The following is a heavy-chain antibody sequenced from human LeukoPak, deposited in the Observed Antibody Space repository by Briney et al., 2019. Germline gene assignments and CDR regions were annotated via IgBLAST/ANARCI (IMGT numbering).Heavy chain of an antibody. CDR2: IRKSGTYI. D-gene: IGHD3-10*01. V-gene: IGHV3-21*06. CDR3: AKGSGVHY. Sequence: GGSLRLSCAASGFTFRTYSMNWVRQAPGKGLEWISSIRKSGTYIYYADAVRGRFIISRDNANNSLYLEMNNLGVDDTAVYYCAKGSGVHYWGLGTLVVVSS. CDR1: GFTFRTYS. J-gene: IGHJ4*02.